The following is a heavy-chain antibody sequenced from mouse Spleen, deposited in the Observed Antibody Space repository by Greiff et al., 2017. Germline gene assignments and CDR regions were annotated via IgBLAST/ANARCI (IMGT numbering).Heavy chain of an antibody. CDR3: ARKAQATGFDY. J-gene: IGHJ2*01. V-gene: IGHV1-64*01. CDR2: IHPNSGST. CDR1: GYTFTSYW. Sequence: QVQLQQPGAELVKPGASVKLSCKASGYTFTSYWMHWVKQRPGQGLEWIGMIHPNSGSTNYNEKFKSKATLTVDKSSSTAYMQLSSLTSEDSAVYYCARKAQATGFDYWGQGTTLTVSS. D-gene: IGHD3-2*02.